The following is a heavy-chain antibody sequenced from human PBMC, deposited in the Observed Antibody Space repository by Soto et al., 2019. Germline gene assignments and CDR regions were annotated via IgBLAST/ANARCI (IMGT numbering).Heavy chain of an antibody. D-gene: IGHD5-12*01. Sequence: PGGSLRLSCAASGFTFSDYYMSWIRQAPGKGLEWVSYISSSGSTIYYADSVKGRFTISRDNSKNTLYLQMNSLRAEDTAVYYCAKDRIPMATITLPPDYWGQGTLVTVSS. J-gene: IGHJ4*02. V-gene: IGHV3-11*01. CDR3: AKDRIPMATITLPPDY. CDR2: ISSSGSTI. CDR1: GFTFSDYY.